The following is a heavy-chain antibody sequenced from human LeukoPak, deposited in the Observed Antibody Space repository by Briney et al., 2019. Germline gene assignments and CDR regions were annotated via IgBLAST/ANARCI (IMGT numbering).Heavy chain of an antibody. V-gene: IGHV3-23*01. CDR1: GFTFSSYA. CDR3: AKVSSAYCSGGSCYADY. J-gene: IGHJ4*02. Sequence: GGSLRLSCAASGFTFSSYAISWVRQAPGKGLEWVSAISSGGAGTYYADSVKGRFTISRDNSKNTLYLQMSSLRAEDTAVYYCAKVSSAYCSGGSCYADYWGQGTLVTVSS. D-gene: IGHD2-15*01. CDR2: ISSGGAGT.